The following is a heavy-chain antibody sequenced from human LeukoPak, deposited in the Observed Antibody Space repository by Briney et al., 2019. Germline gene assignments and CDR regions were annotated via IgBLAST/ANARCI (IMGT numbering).Heavy chain of an antibody. CDR2: IYDSAHT. CDR3: ARHQSSRTYYSPPQC. D-gene: IGHD3-10*01. J-gene: IGHJ4*02. CDR1: GASIRSSSYY. V-gene: IGHV4-39*01. Sequence: SETLSLTCTISGASIRSSSYYWGWIRQPPGKGLEWIGSIYDSAHTYYNPSLKSRVTISVDTSKIHFSLNLNSVTAADTAVYYCARHQSSRTYYSPPQCWGQGILVTVSS.